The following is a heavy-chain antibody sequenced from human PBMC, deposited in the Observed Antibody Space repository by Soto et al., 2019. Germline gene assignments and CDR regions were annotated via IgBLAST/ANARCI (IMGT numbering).Heavy chain of an antibody. V-gene: IGHV3-23*01. CDR1: GFTFSSYA. CDR2: ISGSGGST. CDR3: AKARGPGYYDSSGYSASPPYGMDV. Sequence: PVGSLRLSCAASGFTFSSYAMSWVRQAPGKGLEWVSAISGSGGSTYYADSVKGRFTISRDNSKNTLYLQMNSLRAEDTAVYYCAKARGPGYYDSSGYSASPPYGMDVWGQGTTVTVS. J-gene: IGHJ6*02. D-gene: IGHD3-22*01.